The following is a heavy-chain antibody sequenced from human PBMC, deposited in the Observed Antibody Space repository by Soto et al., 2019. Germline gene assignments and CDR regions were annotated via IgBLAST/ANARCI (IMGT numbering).Heavy chain of an antibody. J-gene: IGHJ3*02. CDR3: ATVYCSSTSCPFHDAFDI. V-gene: IGHV1-24*01. CDR1: GYSLNVLS. CDR2: FDPEDGET. Sequence: GASVKIARAVCGYSLNVLSIDWLRKAHGKGLEWMGGFDPEDGETIYAQKFQGRVTMTEDTSTDTAYMELSSLRSEDTAVYYCATVYCSSTSCPFHDAFDIWAQGTMVTVSS. D-gene: IGHD2-2*01.